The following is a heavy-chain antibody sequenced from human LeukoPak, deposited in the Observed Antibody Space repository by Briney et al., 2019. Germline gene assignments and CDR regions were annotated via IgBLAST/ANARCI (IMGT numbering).Heavy chain of an antibody. D-gene: IGHD7-27*01. CDR3: AKDGGLWVSAHWGDS. CDR1: GLTVGSYA. J-gene: IGHJ4*02. CDR2: ISGSGDST. Sequence: GSLRLSCTASGLTVGSYAMSWVRQAPGKGLEWVSVISGSGDSTYYADSVKGRFTISRDNSKNTLSLRMSSLEAEDTAVYYCAKDGGLWVSAHWGDSWGRGTLVTVSS. V-gene: IGHV3-23*01.